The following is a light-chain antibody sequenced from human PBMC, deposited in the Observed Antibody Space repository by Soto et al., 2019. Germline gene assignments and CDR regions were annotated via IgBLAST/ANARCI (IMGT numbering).Light chain of an antibody. J-gene: IGKJ5*01. CDR2: GAS. Sequence: EIVLTQSTGTLSLSAGERATLSCRASQSVSSSYLAWYQQKPGQPPRLLIYGASSRATGIPDRFSVSGSGTDFTLTFSRLEPEDFAVFYCQHYDSLPITFGQGTRLEIK. V-gene: IGKV3-20*01. CDR3: QHYDSLPIT. CDR1: QSVSSSY.